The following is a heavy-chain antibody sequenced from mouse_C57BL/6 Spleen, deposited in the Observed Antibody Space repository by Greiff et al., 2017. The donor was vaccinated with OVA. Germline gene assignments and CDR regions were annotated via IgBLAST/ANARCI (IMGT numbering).Heavy chain of an antibody. CDR2: IYPGDGDT. V-gene: IGHV1-82*01. CDR3: ANYYGSSVYYAMDY. D-gene: IGHD1-1*01. CDR1: GYAFSSSW. Sequence: LVKPGASVKISCKASGYAFSSSWMNWVKQRPGKGLEWIGRIYPGDGDTNYNGKFKGKATLTADKSSSTAYMQLSSLTSEDSAVYFCANYYGSSVYYAMDYWGQGTSVTVSS. J-gene: IGHJ4*01.